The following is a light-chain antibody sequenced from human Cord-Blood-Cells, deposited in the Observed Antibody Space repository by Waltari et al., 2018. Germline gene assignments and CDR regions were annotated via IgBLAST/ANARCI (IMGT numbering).Light chain of an antibody. CDR3: QQLNSDPIT. CDR1: QGISSY. V-gene: IGKV1-9*01. Sequence: DIQLSQSPSFLSASVGDRVTITCRASQGISSYLAWYQQKPGKAPKCLIYAASPLQSGVPSRFSGSGSGTEFTLTISSLQPEDVATYYCQQLNSDPITFGQGTRLEIK. J-gene: IGKJ5*01. CDR2: AAS.